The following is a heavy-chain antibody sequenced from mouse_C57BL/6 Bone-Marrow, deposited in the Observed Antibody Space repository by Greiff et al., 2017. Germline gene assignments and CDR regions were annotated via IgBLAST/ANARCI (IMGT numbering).Heavy chain of an antibody. CDR1: GYTFTSYW. J-gene: IGHJ4*01. CDR2: IYPGSGST. CDR3: TRCRDGGFYAMDD. V-gene: IGHV1-55*01. Sequence: QVQLQQPGAELVKPGASVKMSCKASGYTFTSYWITWVKQRPGQGLEWIGDIYPGSGSTNYNEKFKGKAILTADKSSSTAYMELRSLTSEDSAVYYCTRCRDGGFYAMDDWGQGTSVTVSS.